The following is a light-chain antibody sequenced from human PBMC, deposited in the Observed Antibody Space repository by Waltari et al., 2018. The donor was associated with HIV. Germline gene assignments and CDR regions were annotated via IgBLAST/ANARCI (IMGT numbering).Light chain of an antibody. CDR3: CSYARSSSFRV. CDR1: SIDVGGFNYVSWHY. CDR2: HVS. V-gene: IGLV2-11*01. Sequence: QSALTQPRSVSGSPGQSVTISCTGSSIDVGGFNYVSWHYVSWYQQHPGQAPRFILCHVSKQPSGGPVRFSGTKSYNAAALTISVLQVADEADYYCCSYARSSSFRVCGTGTKVSVL. J-gene: IGLJ1*01.